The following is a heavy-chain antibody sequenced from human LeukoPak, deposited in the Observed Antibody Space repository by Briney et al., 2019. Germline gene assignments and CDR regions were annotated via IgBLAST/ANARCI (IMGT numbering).Heavy chain of an antibody. V-gene: IGHV4-38-2*02. CDR2: IYHSGST. J-gene: IGHJ5*02. D-gene: IGHD3-22*01. CDR3: ARETSIVVVINLAGMNWFDP. Sequence: SETLSLTCTVSGYSISSGYYWGWIRQPPGKGLEWIGSIYHSGSTYYNPSLKSRVTISVDTSKNQFSLKLSSVTAADTAVYYCARETSIVVVINLAGMNWFDPWGQGTLVTVSS. CDR1: GYSISSGYY.